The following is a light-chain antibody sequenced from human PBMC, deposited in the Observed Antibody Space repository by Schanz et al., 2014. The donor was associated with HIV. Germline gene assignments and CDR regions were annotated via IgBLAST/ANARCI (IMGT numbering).Light chain of an antibody. J-gene: IGKJ2*01. CDR3: QQCDSYPYT. Sequence: DIQMTQSPTSLSASVGDRITITCRASQSISTYVNWYQQKPGKAPKLLIFGASSLESAVPSRFSGSGSGTDFTLTISSLQPEDFATYYCQQCDSYPYTFGQGTKLDIK. CDR2: GAS. V-gene: IGKV1-39*01. CDR1: QSISTY.